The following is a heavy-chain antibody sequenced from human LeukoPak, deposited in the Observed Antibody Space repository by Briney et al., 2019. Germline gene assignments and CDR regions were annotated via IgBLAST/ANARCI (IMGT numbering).Heavy chain of an antibody. CDR2: IYSGGST. D-gene: IGHD2-2*01. J-gene: IGHJ4*02. V-gene: IGHV3-66*01. CDR1: GFTVSSNY. CDR3: AKTVVPAAKXPDLIDY. Sequence: GGSLRLSCAASGFTVSSNYMSWVRQAPGKGLEWVSVIYSGGSTYYADSVKGRFTISRDNSKNTLYLQMNSLRAEDTAVYYCAKTVVPAAKXPDLIDYWGQGTLVTVSS.